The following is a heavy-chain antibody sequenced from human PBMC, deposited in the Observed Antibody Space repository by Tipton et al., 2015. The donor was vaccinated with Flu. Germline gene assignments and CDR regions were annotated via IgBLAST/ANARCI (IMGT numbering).Heavy chain of an antibody. CDR2: ISWNSGSI. D-gene: IGHD1-26*01. Sequence: SLRLSCAASGFTFDDYAMHWVRQAPGKGLEWVSGISWNSGSIGYADSVKGRFTISRDNAKNSLYLQMNSLRAEDTALYYCAKDIRSGSGSYYGPFDYWGQGTLVTVSS. V-gene: IGHV3-9*01. CDR1: GFTFDDYA. J-gene: IGHJ4*02. CDR3: AKDIRSGSGSYYGPFDY.